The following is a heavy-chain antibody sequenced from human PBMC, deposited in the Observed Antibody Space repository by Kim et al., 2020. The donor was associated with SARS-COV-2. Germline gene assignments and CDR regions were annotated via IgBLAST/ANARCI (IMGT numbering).Heavy chain of an antibody. V-gene: IGHV1-46*01. CDR1: GYTFTSYY. CDR3: ARDQARLLYPRYFDY. Sequence: ASVKVSCKASGYTFTSYYMHWVRQAPGQGLEWMGIINPSGGSTSYAQKFQGRVTMTRDTSTSTVYMELSSLRSEDTAVYYCARDQARLLYPRYFDYWGQGTLVTVSS. J-gene: IGHJ4*02. D-gene: IGHD3-10*01. CDR2: INPSGGST.